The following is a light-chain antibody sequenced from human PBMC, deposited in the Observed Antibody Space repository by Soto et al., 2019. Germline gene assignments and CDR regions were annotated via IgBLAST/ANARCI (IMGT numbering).Light chain of an antibody. CDR1: SSDVGGYNY. CDR2: AVT. J-gene: IGLJ1*01. V-gene: IGLV2-11*01. CDR3: CSYAGSYTHYV. Sequence: QSALTQPRSVSGSPGQSVTISCTGTSSDVGGYNYVSWHQQYPGKAPKVMIYAVTKRPSGVPDRISGSKSGNTASLTISGLQAEDEADYYCCSYAGSYTHYVFGTGTKLTVL.